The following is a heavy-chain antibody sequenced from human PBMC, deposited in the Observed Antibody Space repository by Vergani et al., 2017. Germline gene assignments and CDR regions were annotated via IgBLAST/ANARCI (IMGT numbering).Heavy chain of an antibody. CDR1: VGSFSGYY. D-gene: IGHD6-6*01. Sequence: QVQLQQWGAGLLKPSETLSLTCAVYVGSFSGYYWSWIRQPPGKGLEWIGEINHSGSTNYNPSLKSRVTISVDTSKNQFSLKLSSVTAADTAVYYCARGRIAAPNIWGQGTMVTVSS. CDR2: INHSGST. CDR3: ARGRIAAPNI. V-gene: IGHV4-34*01. J-gene: IGHJ3*02.